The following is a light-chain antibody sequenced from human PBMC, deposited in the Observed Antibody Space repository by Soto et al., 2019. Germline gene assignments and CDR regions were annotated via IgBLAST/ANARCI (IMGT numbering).Light chain of an antibody. Sequence: QSALTQPASVSGSPGQSITISCTGTSSDVGGYNYVSWYQQHPGKAPKLMIYEVNNRPSGVSNRFSGSKSGNTASLTISGLQAEDEADYYCRSYTSSNTLVFGGGTKLTVL. V-gene: IGLV2-14*01. CDR3: RSYTSSNTLV. CDR2: EVN. J-gene: IGLJ3*02. CDR1: SSDVGGYNY.